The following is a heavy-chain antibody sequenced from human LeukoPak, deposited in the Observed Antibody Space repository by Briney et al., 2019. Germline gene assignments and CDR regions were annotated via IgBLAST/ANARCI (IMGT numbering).Heavy chain of an antibody. CDR3: ARGPGGATFEYYYYGMDV. CDR2: IWYDGSNK. V-gene: IGHV3-33*01. D-gene: IGHD1-26*01. J-gene: IGHJ6*02. Sequence: GGSLRLSCAASGFTFSSYGMHWVRQAPGKGLEWVAVIWYDGSNKYYADSVKGRFTISRDNSKNTLYLQMNSLRAEDTAVYYWARGPGGATFEYYYYGMDVWGQGTTVTVSS. CDR1: GFTFSSYG.